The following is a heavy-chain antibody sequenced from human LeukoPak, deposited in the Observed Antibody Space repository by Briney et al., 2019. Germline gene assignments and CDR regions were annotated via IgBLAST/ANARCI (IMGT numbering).Heavy chain of an antibody. Sequence: ASVKVSRKASGYTFTSYGISWVRQAPGQGLEWMGWISAYNGNTNYAQELQGRVTMTTDTSTSTAYMELRSLRSDDTAVYYCARDTEGYCSSASCYRDDVFDIWGQGTMVTVSS. CDR2: ISAYNGNT. J-gene: IGHJ3*02. V-gene: IGHV1-18*01. D-gene: IGHD2-2*02. CDR3: ARDTEGYCSSASCYRDDVFDI. CDR1: GYTFTSYG.